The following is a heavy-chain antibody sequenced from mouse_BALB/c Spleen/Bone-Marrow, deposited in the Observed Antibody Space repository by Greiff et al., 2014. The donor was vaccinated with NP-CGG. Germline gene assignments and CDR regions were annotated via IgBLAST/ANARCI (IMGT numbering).Heavy chain of an antibody. CDR1: GFTFSSYT. CDR3: ARQLGLGRAIDY. CDR2: ISNGGGST. D-gene: IGHD3-1*01. J-gene: IGHJ4*01. Sequence: VQLKESGGGLVQPGGSLKLSCAASGFTFSSYTVSWVRQTPEKRLEWVAYISNGGGSTYYPDTVKGRFTISRDNAKNTLYLQMSSLKSEDTAMYYGARQLGLGRAIDYWGQGTSVTVSS. V-gene: IGHV5-12-2*01.